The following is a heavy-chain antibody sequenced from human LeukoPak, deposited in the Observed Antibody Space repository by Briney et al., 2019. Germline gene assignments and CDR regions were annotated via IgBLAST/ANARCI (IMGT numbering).Heavy chain of an antibody. Sequence: GGSLRLSCAASGFTFSDYYMSWIRQAPGKGLEWASYISSSGSTIYYADSVKGRFTISRDNSKNTLYLQMNSLRAEDTAVYYCAKLSSSWSGIVWFDPWGQGTLVTVSS. CDR1: GFTFSDYY. D-gene: IGHD6-13*01. CDR3: AKLSSSWSGIVWFDP. V-gene: IGHV3-11*04. J-gene: IGHJ5*02. CDR2: ISSSGSTI.